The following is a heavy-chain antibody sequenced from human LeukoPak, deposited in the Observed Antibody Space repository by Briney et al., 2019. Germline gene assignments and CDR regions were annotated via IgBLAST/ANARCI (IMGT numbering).Heavy chain of an antibody. CDR2: INSNGRGGNT. V-gene: IGHV3-23*01. CDR3: AKDRTVGASYWYFDL. CDR1: GVTLSNYA. J-gene: IGHJ2*01. Sequence: GGSLRLSCVASGVTLSNYAMSWARQAPWKVLEWVSGINSNGRGGNTYYADSVQCRVTISRDSSRNTLFLHMNTLRVEDTAIYYCAKDRTVGASYWYFDLWGRGTLVTVSS. D-gene: IGHD1-26*01.